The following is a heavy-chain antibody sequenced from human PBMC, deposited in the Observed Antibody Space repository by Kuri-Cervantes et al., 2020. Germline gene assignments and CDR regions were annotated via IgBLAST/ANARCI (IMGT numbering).Heavy chain of an antibody. D-gene: IGHD3-10*01. CDR3: ARVRSYLRRSPRENWFDP. CDR2: MNPHSANA. CDR1: GYTFISYD. V-gene: IGHV1-8*01. J-gene: IGHJ5*02. Sequence: ASVKVSCKASGYTFISYDINWVRQATGQGLEWMGWMNPHSANAGYAQKFQGRVTMTRNTSISTAYMELSSLRSEDTAVYYCARVRSYLRRSPRENWFDPWGQGTLVTVSS.